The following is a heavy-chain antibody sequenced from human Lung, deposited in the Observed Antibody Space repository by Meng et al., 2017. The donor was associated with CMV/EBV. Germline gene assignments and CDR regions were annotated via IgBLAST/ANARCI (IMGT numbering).Heavy chain of an antibody. V-gene: IGHV4-59*01. J-gene: IGHJ5*02. CDR3: ARGRSCVDGVCYDDHNYFGP. D-gene: IGHD2-21*02. CDR2: VFHTGDT. CDR1: GDSMANFC. Sequence: SETLSLXXNISGDSMANFCWTWIRQPPGKGLEWVGSVFHTGDTKYNSSLKGRLTLSVDTSRKQVSLRLVSPNTAETATYYCARGRSCVDGVCYDDHNYFGPWGQGXLVTVSS.